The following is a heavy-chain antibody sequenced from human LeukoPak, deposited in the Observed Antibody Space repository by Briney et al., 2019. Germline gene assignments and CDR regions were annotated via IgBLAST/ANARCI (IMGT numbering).Heavy chain of an antibody. CDR1: GFTFSSYA. J-gene: IGHJ6*02. CDR2: ISGSGGST. V-gene: IGHV3-23*01. Sequence: QSGGSLRLSCAASGFTFSSYAMSWVRQAPGKGLEWVSAISGSGGSTYYTDSVKGRFTISRDNSKNTLYLQMNSLRAEDTAVYYCAKSEGLYYYYYGMDVWGQGTTVTVSS. CDR3: AKSEGLYYYYYGMDV.